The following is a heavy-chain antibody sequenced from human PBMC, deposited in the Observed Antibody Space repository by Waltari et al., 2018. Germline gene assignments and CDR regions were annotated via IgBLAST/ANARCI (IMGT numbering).Heavy chain of an antibody. CDR3: ARDGGSGWFDP. Sequence: EVQLVESGGGLVQPGGSLRLSCAASGFTFSSYEMNWVRQAPGKGLEWCSYISSSGSTIYDADSVKGRFTISRDNAKNSLYLQMNSLRAEDTAVYYCARDGGSGWFDPWGQGTLVTVSS. CDR1: GFTFSSYE. V-gene: IGHV3-48*03. CDR2: ISSSGSTI. J-gene: IGHJ5*02. D-gene: IGHD3-10*01.